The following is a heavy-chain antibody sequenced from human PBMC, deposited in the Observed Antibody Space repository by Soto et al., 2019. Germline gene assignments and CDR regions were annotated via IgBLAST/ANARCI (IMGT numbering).Heavy chain of an antibody. CDR3: AKDRGPDYYYYMDV. J-gene: IGHJ6*03. V-gene: IGHV3-23*01. CDR1: GFTFSSYA. Sequence: PGGSLRLSCAASGFTFSSYAMSWVRQAPEKGLEWVSSISDSGVSTYYADFVKGRFTISRDNSKNTLYLQMNSLRADDTAVYYCAKDRGPDYYYYMDVWGTGTTVTV. CDR2: ISDSGVST.